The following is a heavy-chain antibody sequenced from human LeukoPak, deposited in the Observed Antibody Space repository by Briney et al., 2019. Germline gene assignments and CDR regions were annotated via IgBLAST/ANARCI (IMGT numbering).Heavy chain of an antibody. J-gene: IGHJ5*02. CDR3: ARENYDFWSGYYFSP. D-gene: IGHD3-3*01. CDR2: IYTSGST. Sequence: SETLSLACTVSGGSISSGSYYWSWIRQPAGKGLEWIGRIYTSGSTNYNPSLKSRVTISVDTSKNQFSLKLSSVTAADTAVYYCARENYDFWSGYYFSPWGQGTLVTVSS. V-gene: IGHV4-61*02. CDR1: GGSISSGSYY.